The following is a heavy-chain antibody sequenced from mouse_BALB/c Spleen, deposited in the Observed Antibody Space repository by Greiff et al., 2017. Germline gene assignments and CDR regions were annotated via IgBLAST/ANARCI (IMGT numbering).Heavy chain of an antibody. V-gene: IGHV5-4*02. CDR1: GFTFSDYY. Sequence: EVQLVESGGGLVKPGGSLKLSCAASGFTFSDYYMYWVRQTPEKRLEWVATISDGGSYTYYPDSVKGRFTISRDNAKNNLYLQMSSLKSEDTAMYYCARGPITTVPMDYWGQGTSVTVSS. CDR2: ISDGGSYT. CDR3: ARGPITTVPMDY. D-gene: IGHD1-1*01. J-gene: IGHJ4*01.